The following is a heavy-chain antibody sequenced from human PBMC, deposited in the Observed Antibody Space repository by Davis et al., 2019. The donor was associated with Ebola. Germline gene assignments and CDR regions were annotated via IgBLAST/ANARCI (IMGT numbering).Heavy chain of an antibody. CDR3: AREAYCTSATCYGPPWFDS. CDR1: GFTFSSYA. CDR2: ISYDGSNK. Sequence: GESLKISCAASGFTFSSYAMHWVRQAPGKGLEWVAVISYDGSNKYYADSVKGRFTISRDNSRNTLYLQMDRLRADDTAVYYCAREAYCTSATCYGPPWFDSWGQGTLVTVSS. D-gene: IGHD2-2*01. V-gene: IGHV3-30*14. J-gene: IGHJ5*01.